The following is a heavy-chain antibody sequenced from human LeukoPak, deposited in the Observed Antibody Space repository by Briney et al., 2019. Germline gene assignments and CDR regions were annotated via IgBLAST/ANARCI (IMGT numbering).Heavy chain of an antibody. Sequence: PGGSLRLSCAASGFSFSDYWMHWVRQAPGKGLVWVSRISTDGSRTDYADSVKGRFTISRDNARTPLYLQMNSLRAEDTAVYYCASRQQLVGYYYYGMDVWGQGTTVTVSS. V-gene: IGHV3-74*01. D-gene: IGHD6-6*01. CDR2: ISTDGSRT. J-gene: IGHJ6*02. CDR3: ASRQQLVGYYYYGMDV. CDR1: GFSFSDYW.